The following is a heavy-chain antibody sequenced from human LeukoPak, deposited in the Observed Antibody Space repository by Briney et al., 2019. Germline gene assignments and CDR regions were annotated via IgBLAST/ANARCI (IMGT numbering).Heavy chain of an antibody. D-gene: IGHD5-18*01. V-gene: IGHV3-30*03. Sequence: GGSLRLSCAASGFTFNNYGMHWVRQAPGKGLEWVAVISYDGRNIHYPDSVKGRFTISRDISTDTLWLQMDSLRTEDTAVYYCARGLRGHSPADYWGQGTLVTVSS. CDR2: ISYDGRNI. J-gene: IGHJ4*02. CDR3: ARGLRGHSPADY. CDR1: GFTFNNYG.